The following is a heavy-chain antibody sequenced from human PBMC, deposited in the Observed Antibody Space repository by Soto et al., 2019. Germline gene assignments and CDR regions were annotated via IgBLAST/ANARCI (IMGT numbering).Heavy chain of an antibody. CDR1: GYTFTSYG. V-gene: IGHV1-18*01. J-gene: IGHJ4*02. Sequence: ASVKVSCKASGYTFTSYGISWVRQAPGQGLEWMGWISAYNGNTNYAQKLQGRATMTTDTSTSTAYMELRSLRSDDTAVYYCARDLFGPRATWIQLWLPSYWGQGTLVTVSS. CDR3: ARDLFGPRATWIQLWLPSY. CDR2: ISAYNGNT. D-gene: IGHD5-18*01.